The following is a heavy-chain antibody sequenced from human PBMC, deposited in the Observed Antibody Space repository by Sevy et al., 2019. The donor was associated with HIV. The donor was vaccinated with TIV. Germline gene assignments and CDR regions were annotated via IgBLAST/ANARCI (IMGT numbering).Heavy chain of an antibody. CDR2: ISGSGGST. V-gene: IGHV3-23*01. Sequence: GGSLRLSCAASGFTFSSYAMSWVRQAPGKGLEWVSAISGSGGSTYYADSVKGRFTISRDNSKNTLYLQMNSLRAEDTAVYYCAKPYDFWSGYSRNYYYYGMDVWGQWTTVTVSS. CDR3: AKPYDFWSGYSRNYYYYGMDV. D-gene: IGHD3-3*01. J-gene: IGHJ6*02. CDR1: GFTFSSYA.